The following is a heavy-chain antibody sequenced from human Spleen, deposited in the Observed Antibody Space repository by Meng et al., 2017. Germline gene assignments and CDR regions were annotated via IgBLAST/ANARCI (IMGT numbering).Heavy chain of an antibody. CDR3: ANPRGG. CDR2: ISGSGGST. CDR1: GITFSSYA. Sequence: EQLVESGGGVVQPGGSLRLSCAASGITFSSYAMNWVRQAPGKGLEWVSGISGSGGSTNYADSVKGRFTISRDNSKNTLYLQMNSLRAEDTAVYYRANPRGGWGQGTLVTVSS. V-gene: IGHV3-23*04. J-gene: IGHJ4*02. D-gene: IGHD3-10*01.